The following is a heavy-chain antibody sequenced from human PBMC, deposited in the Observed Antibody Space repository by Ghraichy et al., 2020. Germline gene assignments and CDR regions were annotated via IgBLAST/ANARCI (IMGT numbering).Heavy chain of an antibody. J-gene: IGHJ4*02. CDR2: ITPGNGNT. CDR3: ARGIRGYSGYGAYYFDF. V-gene: IGHV1-3*01. CDR1: GYNFKSFA. D-gene: IGHD5-12*01. Sequence: ASVKVSCKASGYNFKSFAIQWVRRAPGQRLEWMGWITPGNGNTKYSQIFQGRITITRDTSASTSYMELRSLRSEDTAVYFCARGIRGYSGYGAYYFDFWAQGNLVTVSS.